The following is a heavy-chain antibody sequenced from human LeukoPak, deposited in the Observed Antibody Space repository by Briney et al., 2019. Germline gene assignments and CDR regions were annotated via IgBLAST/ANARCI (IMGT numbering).Heavy chain of an antibody. D-gene: IGHD3-9*01. CDR1: GFTFSSYG. J-gene: IGHJ4*02. Sequence: GGSLRLSCAASGFTFSSYGMTWVRQAPGKGLEWVAVISSSGESTYYADSVKGRFTISRDNSKNTLYLQMNSLRAEDTAVYYCAKVFDWLSPLYYFDYWGQGTLVTVSS. V-gene: IGHV3-23*01. CDR3: AKVFDWLSPLYYFDY. CDR2: ISSSGEST.